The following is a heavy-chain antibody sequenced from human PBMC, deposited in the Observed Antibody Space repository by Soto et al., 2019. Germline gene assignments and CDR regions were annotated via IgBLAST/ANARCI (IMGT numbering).Heavy chain of an antibody. Sequence: GGSLRLSCAASGFTFSSYAMHWVRQAPGKGLEWVAVISYDGSNKYYADSVKGRFTISRDNSKNTLYLQMNSLRAEDTAVYYCARDVVWGVLVPAATDYWGQGTLVTVSS. J-gene: IGHJ4*02. V-gene: IGHV3-30-3*01. D-gene: IGHD2-2*01. CDR2: ISYDGSNK. CDR1: GFTFSSYA. CDR3: ARDVVWGVLVPAATDY.